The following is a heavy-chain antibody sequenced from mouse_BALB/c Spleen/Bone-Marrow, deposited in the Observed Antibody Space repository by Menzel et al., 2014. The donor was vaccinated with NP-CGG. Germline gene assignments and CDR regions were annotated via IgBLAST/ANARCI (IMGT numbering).Heavy chain of an antibody. J-gene: IGHJ4*01. Sequence: VQLQQSGPGLVTPSQSLSISCTVSGFSLTSYGVHWVRKPPGQRLEWLGAIWAGGSTNYNSALMSRLTISKDNSKSQVFLKMNSLQTDDTAMYYCAREGRGYYGSSGAAMDYWGQGTKVTVSS. CDR1: GFSLTSYG. V-gene: IGHV2-9*02. CDR3: AREGRGYYGSSGAAMDY. D-gene: IGHD1-1*01. CDR2: IWAGGST.